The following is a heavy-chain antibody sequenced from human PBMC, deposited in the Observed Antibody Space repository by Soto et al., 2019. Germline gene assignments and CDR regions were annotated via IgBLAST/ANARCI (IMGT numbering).Heavy chain of an antibody. D-gene: IGHD3-22*01. Sequence: EVQLVESGGGLVQPGRSLRLSCAASGFTFDDYAMHWVRQAPGKGLEWVSGISWNSGSIGYADSVKGRFTISRDNAKNSLYLQMNSLRAEDTALYYCAKALYYDSSGYLDYWGHGTLVTVSS. CDR1: GFTFDDYA. CDR3: AKALYYDSSGYLDY. J-gene: IGHJ4*01. CDR2: ISWNSGSI. V-gene: IGHV3-9*01.